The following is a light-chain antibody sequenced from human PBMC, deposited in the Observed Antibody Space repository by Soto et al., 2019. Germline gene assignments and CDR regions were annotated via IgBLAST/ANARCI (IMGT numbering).Light chain of an antibody. CDR3: QQSYSTPPT. V-gene: IGKV1-39*01. CDR1: QSIRSY. Sequence: DIQMTQSPSSLSASVGDRVTITLRESQSIRSYLNWYQQKXGKAPKXXIYAASSLPSGVRSRFSGSGSGTDFTLTISSLQHEDFATYYCQQSYSTPPTFGQGTKVDIK. CDR2: AAS. J-gene: IGKJ1*01.